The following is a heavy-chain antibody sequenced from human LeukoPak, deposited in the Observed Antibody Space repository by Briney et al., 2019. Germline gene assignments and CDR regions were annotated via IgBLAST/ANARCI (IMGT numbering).Heavy chain of an antibody. CDR3: ARQSSGYYYGCGPFDY. CDR2: IYYSGST. J-gene: IGHJ4*02. D-gene: IGHD3-22*01. V-gene: IGHV4-59*08. CDR1: GGSISSYY. Sequence: PSETLSLTCTVSGGSISSYYWSWIRQPPGKGLEWIGYIYYSGSTNYNPSLKSRVTISVDTSKNQFSLKLSSVTAADTAVYYCARQSSGYYYGCGPFDYWGQGTLVTVSS.